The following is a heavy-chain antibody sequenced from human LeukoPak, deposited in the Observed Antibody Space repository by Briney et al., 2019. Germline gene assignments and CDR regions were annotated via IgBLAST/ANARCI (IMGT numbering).Heavy chain of an antibody. D-gene: IGHD3-9*01. CDR1: GGSISSYY. CDR3: ARAPYYDILTGYSRRPTNYGIDV. V-gene: IGHV4-59*01. J-gene: IGHJ6*02. Sequence: SETLSLTCTVSGGSISSYYWSWIRQPPRKGLEWIGYIYYSGSTNYNPSLKSRVTISVDTSKNQFSLKLSSVTAADTAVYYCARAPYYDILTGYSRRPTNYGIDVWGQGTTVTVSS. CDR2: IYYSGST.